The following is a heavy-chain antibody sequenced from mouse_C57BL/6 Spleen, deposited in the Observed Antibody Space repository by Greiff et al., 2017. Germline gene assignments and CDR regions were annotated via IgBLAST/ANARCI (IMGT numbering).Heavy chain of an antibody. CDR3: ARQGDGSSPFAY. CDR2: ISNLAYSI. CDR1: GFTFSDYG. V-gene: IGHV5-15*04. J-gene: IGHJ3*01. D-gene: IGHD1-1*01. Sequence: EVMLVESGGGLVQPGGSLKLSCAASGFTFSDYGMAWVRQAPRKGPEWVAFISNLAYSIYYADTVTGRFTISRENAKNTLYLEMSSRRSEDTAMYDCARQGDGSSPFAYWGQGTLVTVSA.